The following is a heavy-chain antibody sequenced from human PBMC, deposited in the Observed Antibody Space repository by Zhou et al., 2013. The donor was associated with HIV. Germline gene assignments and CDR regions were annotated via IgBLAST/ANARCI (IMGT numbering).Heavy chain of an antibody. CDR3: ARDFKSSSWSYQI. Sequence: QVQLVQSGAEVKKPGSSVKVSCKASGGTFSSYAISWVRQAPGQGLEWMGRIIPILGIANYAQKFQGRVTITADKSTSTAYMELSSLRSEDTAVYYCARDFKSSSWSYQIWGQGDKWVTVSS. CDR1: GGTFSSYA. CDR2: IIPILGIA. D-gene: IGHD6-13*01. V-gene: IGHV1-69*04. J-gene: IGHJ3*02.